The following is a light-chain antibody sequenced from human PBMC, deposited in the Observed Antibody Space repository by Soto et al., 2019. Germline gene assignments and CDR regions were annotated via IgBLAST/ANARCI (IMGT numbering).Light chain of an antibody. CDR1: QSVSSSY. J-gene: IGKJ3*01. V-gene: IGKV3-20*01. Sequence: EIVLTQSPGTLSLSPGERATLSCRASQSVSSSYLAWYQQKPGQAPRLLIYGASSRATGIPDRFSGTGSGTDFPLTISRREPEVFAVYYCQQYGSSLGFTFGPGTKVDIK. CDR3: QQYGSSLGFT. CDR2: GAS.